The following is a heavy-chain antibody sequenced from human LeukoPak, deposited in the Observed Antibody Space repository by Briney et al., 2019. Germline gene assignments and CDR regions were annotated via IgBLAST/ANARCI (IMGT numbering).Heavy chain of an antibody. CDR1: GGSFSGYY. V-gene: IGHV4-34*01. CDR2: INHSGST. Sequence: PSETLSLTCAVDGGSFSGYYWSWIRQPPGKGLEWIGEINHSGSTNYNPSLKCRVTISVDTSKNQFSLKLSSVTAADTAVDYCARISGYSSSWYVDDPWGQGTLVTVSS. CDR3: ARISGYSSSWYVDDP. D-gene: IGHD6-13*01. J-gene: IGHJ5*02.